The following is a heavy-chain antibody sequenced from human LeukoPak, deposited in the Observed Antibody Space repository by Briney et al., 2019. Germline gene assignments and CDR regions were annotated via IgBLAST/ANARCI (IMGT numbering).Heavy chain of an antibody. CDR2: ITTSGSYI. CDR3: ATDRLGGSGSSDY. Sequence: PGGSLRLSCAASGFTFSTYSMNWVRQAPGKGLEWVSLITTSGSYIYYADSVKGRFTISRDNAKNSLYLQMNSLRAEDTAVYYCATDRLGGSGSSDYWGQGTLVTVSS. CDR1: GFTFSTYS. D-gene: IGHD3-10*01. V-gene: IGHV3-21*01. J-gene: IGHJ4*02.